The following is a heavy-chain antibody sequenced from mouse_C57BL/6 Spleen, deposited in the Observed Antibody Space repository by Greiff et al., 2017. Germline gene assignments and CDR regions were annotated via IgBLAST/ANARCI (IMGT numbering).Heavy chain of an antibody. D-gene: IGHD1-1*01. J-gene: IGHJ2*01. CDR1: GFNIKDDY. Sequence: VHVKQSGAELVRPGASVKLSCTASGFNIKDDYMHWVKQRPEQGLEWIGWIDPENGDTEYASKFQGKATITADTSSNTAYLQLSSLTSEDTAVYYCTTGITTVVEDVGFDYWGQGTTLTVSS. CDR2: IDPENGDT. V-gene: IGHV14-4*01. CDR3: TTGITTVVEDVGFDY.